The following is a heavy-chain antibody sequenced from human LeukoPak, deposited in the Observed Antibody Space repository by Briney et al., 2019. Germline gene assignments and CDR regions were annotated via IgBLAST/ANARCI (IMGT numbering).Heavy chain of an antibody. CDR1: EFTLTTFA. CDR3: AKDGYNWIPFDD. D-gene: IGHD1-20*01. J-gene: IGHJ4*02. V-gene: IGHV3-23*01. Sequence: PGGSLKLSCVASEFTLTTFALTWFRRAPGKGLEWVSSVSGTGFTTHYAVSVKGRFTISRDTSKNILYLEMSSLRAEDTAAYYRAKDGYNWIPFDDWGQGTLVAVSS. CDR2: VSGTGFTT.